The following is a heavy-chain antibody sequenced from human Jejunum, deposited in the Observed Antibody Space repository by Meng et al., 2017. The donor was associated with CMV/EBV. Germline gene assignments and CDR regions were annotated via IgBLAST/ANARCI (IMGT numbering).Heavy chain of an antibody. V-gene: IGHV4-59*11. CDR2: IYYNGDT. J-gene: IGHJ5*02. CDR3: ARDMDPYDFWAWFDP. CDR1: ADSLRSHF. Sequence: ADSLRSHFCGWIPRPPAERLEWIGYIYYNGDTNCNPSLKSRATISVDTSKNQFSLRLNSVTAADTAVYYCARDMDPYDFWAWFDPWGLGTLVTVSS. D-gene: IGHD3-3*01.